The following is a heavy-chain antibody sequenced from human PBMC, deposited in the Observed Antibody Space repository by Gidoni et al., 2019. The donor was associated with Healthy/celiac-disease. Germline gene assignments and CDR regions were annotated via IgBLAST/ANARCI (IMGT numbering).Heavy chain of an antibody. Sequence: EVQLLESGGGWVQHGGSWRPSCAASGFTVSSNAMSWVRQAPGKGLEWFSSISGSSGSTYYADSVKGRFTISRDNSKNTLYLQMNSLRAENTAVYYCAKIAAASRPYYFDYWGQGTLVTVS. CDR3: AKIAAASRPYYFDY. V-gene: IGHV3-23*01. D-gene: IGHD6-13*01. CDR2: ISGSSGST. J-gene: IGHJ4*02. CDR1: GFTVSSNA.